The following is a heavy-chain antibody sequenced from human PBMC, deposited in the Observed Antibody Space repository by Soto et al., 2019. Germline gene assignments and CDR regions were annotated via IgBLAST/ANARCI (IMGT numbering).Heavy chain of an antibody. V-gene: IGHV1-8*02. Sequence: ASVKVSCKASGYTFINYDISWVRQATGQGLEWMGWMNPGSGKTGYANKFQGRVTMTRDASTSTAHLELSSLTSEDTAVYYCARMASAGTLNWFDPWGQGTLVTAPQ. CDR3: ARMASAGTLNWFDP. D-gene: IGHD6-13*01. J-gene: IGHJ5*02. CDR2: MNPGSGKT. CDR1: GYTFINYD.